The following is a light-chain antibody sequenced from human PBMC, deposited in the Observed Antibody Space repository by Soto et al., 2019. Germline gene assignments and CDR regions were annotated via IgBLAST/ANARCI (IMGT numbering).Light chain of an antibody. J-gene: IGKJ5*01. CDR1: QGISSY. V-gene: IGKV1D-8*03. CDR2: AAS. Sequence: VIWMTPSPSLLSASTGDRVTISCPRSQGISSYLAWYQQKPGKAPGLLIYAASTLQSGVPSRFSGSGSGTEFSLTINSLQPEDFATYYCQKLNTLPLTFGQGTRLEIK. CDR3: QKLNTLPLT.